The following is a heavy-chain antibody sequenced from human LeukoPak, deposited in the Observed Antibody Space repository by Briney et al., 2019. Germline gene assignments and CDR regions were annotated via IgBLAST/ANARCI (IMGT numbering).Heavy chain of an antibody. J-gene: IGHJ4*02. CDR1: GYTFTTYW. CDR2: IDLSDSYT. CDR3: ARSEGPYQVDY. D-gene: IGHD2-21*01. Sequence: GESLKISCKGSGYTFTTYWINWVRQMPGKGLEWMGTIDLSDSYTNYSPSFQGHVTISADKSINTAYLQWSSLGASDTAMYYCARSEGPYQVDYWGQGTLVTVSS. V-gene: IGHV5-10-1*01.